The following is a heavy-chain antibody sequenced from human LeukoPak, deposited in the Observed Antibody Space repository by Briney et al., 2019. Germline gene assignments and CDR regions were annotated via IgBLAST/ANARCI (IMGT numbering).Heavy chain of an antibody. Sequence: SETLSLTCTVSGGSISSGSYYWSWIRQPAGKGLERIGRIYTSGSTNYNPSLKSRVTISVDTSKNQFSLKLSSVTAADTAVYFCARDAGGIYSSTWYLDYWGQGTLVTVSS. CDR1: GGSISSGSYY. CDR2: IYTSGST. CDR3: ARDAGGIYSSTWYLDY. J-gene: IGHJ4*02. V-gene: IGHV4-61*02. D-gene: IGHD6-13*01.